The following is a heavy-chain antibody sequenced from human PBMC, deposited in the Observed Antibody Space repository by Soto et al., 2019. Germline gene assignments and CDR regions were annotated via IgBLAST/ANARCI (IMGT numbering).Heavy chain of an antibody. J-gene: IGHJ4*02. Sequence: QVQLVQSGAEVKKPGASVKVSCKASGYTSITYHIHWVRQAPGQGLQWMGGIHPDGERTSYTQKFPGTRTLTRDTSKSTVYNELRSLRTEERAVDYCAGAARISATASYFARWAQGTLVTVSS. D-gene: IGHD1-20*01. CDR3: AGAARISATASYFAR. CDR1: GYTSITYH. V-gene: IGHV1-46*01. CDR2: IHPDGERT.